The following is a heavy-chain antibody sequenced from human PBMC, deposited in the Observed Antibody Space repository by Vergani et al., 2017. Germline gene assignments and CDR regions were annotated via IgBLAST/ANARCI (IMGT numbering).Heavy chain of an antibody. V-gene: IGHV1-18*01. J-gene: IGHJ5*02. D-gene: IGHD6-19*01. CDR3: AREGEVAGEGWFDP. CDR2: ISAYNGYT. Sequence: QVQLVQSGAEVKKPGASVKVSCKASGYTFTRYGISWVRQAPGQGLEWMVWISAYNGYTNYAQKIQGRVTMTTDTSTSTAYMELRSLSSDDTAVYYCAREGEVAGEGWFDPWGQGTLVTVSS. CDR1: GYTFTRYG.